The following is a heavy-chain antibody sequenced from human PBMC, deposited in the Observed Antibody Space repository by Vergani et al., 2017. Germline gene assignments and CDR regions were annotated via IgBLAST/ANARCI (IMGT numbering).Heavy chain of an antibody. CDR2: IWSDGSNK. CDR1: GFIFRSYG. V-gene: IGHV3-33*01. CDR3: ARERHDRGYYDSSGYGVTWFDP. J-gene: IGHJ5*02. Sequence: QVQLVESGGGVVQPGRSLRLSCAASGFIFRSYGMHWVRQAPGKGLEWVAVIWSDGSNKYYADSVKGRFTISRDNSKNPLYLQMNSLRAEDTAVYYCARERHDRGYYDSSGYGVTWFDPWGQGTLVTVSS. D-gene: IGHD3-22*01.